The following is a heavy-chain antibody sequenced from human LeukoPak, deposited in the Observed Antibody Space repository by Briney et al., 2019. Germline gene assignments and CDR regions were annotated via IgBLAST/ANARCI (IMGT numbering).Heavy chain of an antibody. Sequence: SVKVSCKASGGTFSSYAISWVRQAPGLGLEWMGGIIPIFGTANYAQKFQGRVTITADESTSTAYMELSSLRSEDTAVYYCARGEESYDFWSGYSRGYAFDIWGQGTMVTVSS. J-gene: IGHJ3*02. CDR2: IIPIFGTA. D-gene: IGHD3-3*01. CDR3: ARGEESYDFWSGYSRGYAFDI. V-gene: IGHV1-69*01. CDR1: GGTFSSYA.